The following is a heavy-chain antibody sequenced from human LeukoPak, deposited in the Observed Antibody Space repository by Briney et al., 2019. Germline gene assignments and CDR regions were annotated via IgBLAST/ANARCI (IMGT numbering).Heavy chain of an antibody. CDR3: ARASGSYPNYFDY. Sequence: ASVKVSCTASGYTFTSYGISWVRQAPGQGLEWMGWTSAYNGNTIYAQKLQDRVTMTTDTSTSTAYMELRSLRSDDTAVYYCARASGSYPNYFDYWGQGTLVTVSS. CDR1: GYTFTSYG. V-gene: IGHV1-18*01. CDR2: TSAYNGNT. D-gene: IGHD1-26*01. J-gene: IGHJ4*02.